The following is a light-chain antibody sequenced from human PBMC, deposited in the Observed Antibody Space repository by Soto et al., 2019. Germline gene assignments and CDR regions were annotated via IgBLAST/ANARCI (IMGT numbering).Light chain of an antibody. V-gene: IGLV2-11*01. J-gene: IGLJ1*01. Sequence: QSVLTQPRSVSGSPGQSVTISCTGTSSDVGGYNYVSWYQEQPGKAPKLMIYDVSKRPSGVPDRFSGSKSGNTASPTISGLQAEDEADYYCCSYAGSYSYVFGTGTKVTVL. CDR1: SSDVGGYNY. CDR3: CSYAGSYSYV. CDR2: DVS.